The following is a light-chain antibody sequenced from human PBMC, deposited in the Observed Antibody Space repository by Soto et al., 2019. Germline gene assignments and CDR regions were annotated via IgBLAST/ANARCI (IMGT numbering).Light chain of an antibody. V-gene: IGKV3-15*01. CDR3: QQYNNWPTT. J-gene: IGKJ1*01. Sequence: EIVMTQSPATLSVSPGDRATLSCRASQSVSSNLAWYQQKPGQAPRLLIYGASTRATGIPARFSGSGSGTEFTLTISSLQSEDFAVYYCQQYNNWPTTFGQGTKVEIK. CDR1: QSVSSN. CDR2: GAS.